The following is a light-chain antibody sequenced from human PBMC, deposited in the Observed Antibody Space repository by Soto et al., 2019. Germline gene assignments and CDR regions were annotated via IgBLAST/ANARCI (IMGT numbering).Light chain of an antibody. CDR1: QSVGSN. J-gene: IGKJ4*01. Sequence: EMVMTQSPATLSVSPGDRATLSCRASQSVGSNLAWYQQKPGQAPRLLVYGASTRATGVPASFSGSGSGTEFTLTISSLQSEVFAVYYCQQYNNWPLTFGGGTKVDIK. V-gene: IGKV3-15*01. CDR2: GAS. CDR3: QQYNNWPLT.